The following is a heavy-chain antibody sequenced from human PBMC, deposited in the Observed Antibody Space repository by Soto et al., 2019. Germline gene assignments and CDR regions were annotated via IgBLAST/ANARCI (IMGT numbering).Heavy chain of an antibody. CDR3: TRVRVRWESLGWFDP. CDR1: GFSFGDYA. CDR2: IRSRAYSGTT. V-gene: IGHV3-49*04. J-gene: IGHJ5*02. Sequence: AGGSLRLSCSASGFSFGDYAMSWVRQAPGKGLEWVGFIRSRAYSGTTEYAASVKGGFTISRDDSKTIAYLQMNSLKTEDTAVYYCTRVRVRWESLGWFDPWGQGTLVTVSS. D-gene: IGHD1-26*01.